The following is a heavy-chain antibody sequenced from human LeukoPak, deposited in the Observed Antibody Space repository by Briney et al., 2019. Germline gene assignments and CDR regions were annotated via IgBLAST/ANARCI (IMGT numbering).Heavy chain of an antibody. CDR3: AKRGVVIRVILVGFHKEAYYFDS. J-gene: IGHJ4*02. Sequence: PGGSLRLSCAASGFTFSGFAMSWVRRTPGKGLEWVSCISGSGGGTNYAASVKGLFTISRDNPKNTLYLQMNSLGAEDTAVYFCAKRGVVIRVILVGFHKEAYYFDSWGQGALVTVSS. CDR1: GFTFSGFA. D-gene: IGHD3-22*01. V-gene: IGHV3-23*01. CDR2: ISGSGGGT.